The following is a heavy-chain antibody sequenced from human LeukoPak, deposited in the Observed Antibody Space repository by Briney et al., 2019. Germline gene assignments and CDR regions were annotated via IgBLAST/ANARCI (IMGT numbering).Heavy chain of an antibody. J-gene: IGHJ4*02. V-gene: IGHV1-2*02. CDR1: GYTFTGYY. D-gene: IGHD6-19*01. CDR3: ARELAVIGTGPADY. CDR2: INPDSGGT. Sequence: ASVKVSCKASGYTFTGYYLHWVRQAPGQGLEWMGWINPDSGGTNYAPKFQGRVTMTRDTSINAAYMDLSRLGSDDTAVYYCARELAVIGTGPADYWGQGTLVTVSS.